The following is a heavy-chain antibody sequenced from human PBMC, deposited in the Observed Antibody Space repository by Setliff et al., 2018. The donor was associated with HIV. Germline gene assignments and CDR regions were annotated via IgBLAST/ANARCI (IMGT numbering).Heavy chain of an antibody. Sequence: SLKISCAASGFIFSTYGLDWVRQAPGKGLEWVSYINGGGTTIYYADSVKGRFTISRDNAKNSLYLQMNSLRAEDTALYYCTRDGGELVGPDAFDIWGQGTMVTVSS. CDR2: INGGGTTI. J-gene: IGHJ3*02. CDR1: GFIFSTYG. V-gene: IGHV3-48*03. CDR3: TRDGGELVGPDAFDI. D-gene: IGHD1-26*01.